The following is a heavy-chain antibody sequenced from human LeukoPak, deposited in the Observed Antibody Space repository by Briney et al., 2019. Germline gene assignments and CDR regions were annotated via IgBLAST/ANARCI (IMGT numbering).Heavy chain of an antibody. J-gene: IGHJ5*02. Sequence: SSETLSLTCTVSGGSISSGSYSWNWIRQPAGKGLEWIGRMYSSGTTNYNPSLKSRVTISVDTSKNQFSLKLSSVTAADTAVYYCARSGRITAAGTFKFWFDPWGQGTLVTVSS. CDR2: MYSSGTT. CDR1: GGSISSGSYS. D-gene: IGHD6-13*01. CDR3: ARSGRITAAGTFKFWFDP. V-gene: IGHV4-61*02.